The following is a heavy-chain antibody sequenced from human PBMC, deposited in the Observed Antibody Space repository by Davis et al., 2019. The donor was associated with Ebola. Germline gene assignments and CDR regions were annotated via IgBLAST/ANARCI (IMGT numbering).Heavy chain of an antibody. D-gene: IGHD3-16*01. CDR3: ARARTNPWGKPLEY. V-gene: IGHV4-39*07. CDR2: IYYSGST. CDR1: GGSISSSSYY. J-gene: IGHJ4*02. Sequence: MPSETLSLTCTVSGGSISSSSYYWGWIRQPPGKGLEWIGSIYYSGSTYYNPSLKSRVTISVDTSKNQFSLKLSSVTAADTAVYYCARARTNPWGKPLEYWGQGTLVTVSS.